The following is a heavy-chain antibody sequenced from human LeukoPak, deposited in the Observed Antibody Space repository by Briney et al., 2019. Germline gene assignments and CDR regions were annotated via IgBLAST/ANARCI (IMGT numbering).Heavy chain of an antibody. D-gene: IGHD3-22*01. Sequence: PGGSLRLSCAASGFTVSINYMSWVRQAPGKGLKWVSVINSDGSAYYADSVKGRFTISRDNSKNTLYLQINSLRAEDTAVYYCARLAGGSSGPLDYWGQGTLVTVSS. V-gene: IGHV3-66*01. CDR2: INSDGSA. CDR1: GFTVSINY. CDR3: ARLAGGSSGPLDY. J-gene: IGHJ4*02.